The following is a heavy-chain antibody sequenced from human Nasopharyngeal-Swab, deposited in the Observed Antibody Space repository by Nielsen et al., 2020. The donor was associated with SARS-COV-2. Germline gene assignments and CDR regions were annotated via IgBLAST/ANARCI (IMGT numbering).Heavy chain of an antibody. J-gene: IGHJ6*03. CDR2: IYHSGST. V-gene: IGHV4-30-2*01. CDR1: GGSISSAGYS. CDR3: ARGLSGIVPAPILGLGPYYSYYYMDV. D-gene: IGHD2-2*01. Sequence: LRLSCAVSGGSISSAGYSWSWIRQPPGKGLEWIGSIYHSGSTNYNPSLKSRVTLSVDASMNQFSLELSSVTAADTAVYYCARGLSGIVPAPILGLGPYYSYYYMDVWGKGTTVTVSS.